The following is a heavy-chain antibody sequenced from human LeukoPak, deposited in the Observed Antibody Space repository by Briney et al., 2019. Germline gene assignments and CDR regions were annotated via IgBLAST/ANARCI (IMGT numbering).Heavy chain of an antibody. Sequence: GESLKISCKGSGYSFTSYWVGWVRQMPGRGLEWMGITYPGDSDTRYSPSFQGQVTISADKPISTAYLQWSSLTASDTAVYYCARAPTSPTFGSGSYFDYWGQGTLVTVSS. V-gene: IGHV5-51*01. CDR2: TYPGDSDT. D-gene: IGHD3-10*01. J-gene: IGHJ4*02. CDR1: GYSFTSYW. CDR3: ARAPTSPTFGSGSYFDY.